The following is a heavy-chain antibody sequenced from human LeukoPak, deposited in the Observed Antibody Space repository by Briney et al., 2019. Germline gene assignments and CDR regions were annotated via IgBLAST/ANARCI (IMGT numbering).Heavy chain of an antibody. D-gene: IGHD3-10*01. CDR1: GGTFSSYA. Sequence: SVKVSCKASGGTFSSYAISWVRQAPGQGLEWMGRIIPILGIANYAQKFQGRVTITADKSTSTAHMELSSLRSEDTAVYYCAMYGSGSHLHYWGQGTLVTVSS. CDR2: IIPILGIA. CDR3: AMYGSGSHLHY. J-gene: IGHJ4*02. V-gene: IGHV1-69*04.